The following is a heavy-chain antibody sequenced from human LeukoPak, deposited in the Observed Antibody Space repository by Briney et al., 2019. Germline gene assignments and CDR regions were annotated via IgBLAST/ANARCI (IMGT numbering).Heavy chain of an antibody. J-gene: IGHJ5*02. V-gene: IGHV3-9*01. Sequence: PGGSLRLSCAASGFTFDDYAMHWVRQAPGKGLEWVSGISWNSGSIGYADSVKGRFTISRDNAKNSLYLQMNCLRAEDTALYYCAKVASGWQNWFDPWGQGTLVTVSS. CDR3: AKVASGWQNWFDP. CDR1: GFTFDDYA. CDR2: ISWNSGSI. D-gene: IGHD6-19*01.